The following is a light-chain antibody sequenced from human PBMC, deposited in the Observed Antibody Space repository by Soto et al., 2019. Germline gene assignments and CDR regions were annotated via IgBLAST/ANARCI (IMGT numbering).Light chain of an antibody. Sequence: QSVLTQPPSASGTPGQRVTISCSGRSSNIGSNYVYWYQQLPGTAPKLLIYRNNQRPSGVPDRFSGSKSDTSASLAISGLRSEDEADYYCAAWDDRLTGPVFGGGTKVTVL. J-gene: IGLJ7*01. CDR3: AAWDDRLTGPV. CDR1: SSNIGSNY. V-gene: IGLV1-47*01. CDR2: RNN.